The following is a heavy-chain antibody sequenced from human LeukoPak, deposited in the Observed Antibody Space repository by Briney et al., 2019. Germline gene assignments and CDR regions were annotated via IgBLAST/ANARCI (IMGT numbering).Heavy chain of an antibody. CDR2: IKQDGSEK. CDR1: GFTFSSYS. Sequence: LTGGSLRLSCAASGFTFSSYSMNWVRQAPGKGLEWVANIKQDGSEKYYVDSVKGRFTISRDNAKNSLYLQMNSLRAEDTAVYYCARDGLSWDSSGGLGYYYYYYMDVWGKGTTVTVSS. CDR3: ARDGLSWDSSGGLGYYYYYYMDV. D-gene: IGHD3-22*01. J-gene: IGHJ6*03. V-gene: IGHV3-7*01.